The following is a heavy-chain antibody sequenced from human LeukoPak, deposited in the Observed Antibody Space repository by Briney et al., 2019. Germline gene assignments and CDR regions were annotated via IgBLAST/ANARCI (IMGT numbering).Heavy chain of an antibody. J-gene: IGHJ4*02. CDR1: GYTFTGYY. CDR3: AREVTGSVGATEFYYFDY. Sequence: ASVKVSCKASGYTFTGYYMHWVRQAPGQGLEWMGIINPSGGSTSYAQKFQGRVTMTRDMSTSTVYMELSSLRSEDTAVYYCAREVTGSVGATEFYYFDYWGQGTLVTVSS. CDR2: INPSGGST. D-gene: IGHD1-26*01. V-gene: IGHV1-46*01.